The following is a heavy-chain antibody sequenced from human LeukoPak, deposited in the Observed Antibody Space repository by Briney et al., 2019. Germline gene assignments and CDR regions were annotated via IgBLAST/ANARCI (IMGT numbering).Heavy chain of an antibody. Sequence: PSETLSLTCTVSGGSTSSDYWSWIRQSPGKGLEWVGYVYNSGDTGKNPSLKSRVTILLDTSKNQCSLKLTSVSAADTAVYYCARGQQWLGLDIWGQGTMVTVSS. J-gene: IGHJ3*02. V-gene: IGHV4-59*08. CDR3: ARGQQWLGLDI. CDR2: VYNSGDT. D-gene: IGHD6-19*01. CDR1: GGSTSSDY.